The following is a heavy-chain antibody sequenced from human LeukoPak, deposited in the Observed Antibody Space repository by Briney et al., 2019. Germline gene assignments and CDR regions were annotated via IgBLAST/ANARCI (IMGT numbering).Heavy chain of an antibody. CDR1: GFTFSSYW. CDR3: ARHYDSTAYSLDY. J-gene: IGHJ4*02. D-gene: IGHD3-22*01. Sequence: GGSLRLSCAASGFTFSSYWMTWVRQAPGKGLEWVANIKQDGSQKFYLDSVKGRFTISRDNAKESPFLQMNSLRAEDTAVYYCARHYDSTAYSLDYWGQGTLVTVSS. V-gene: IGHV3-7*01. CDR2: IKQDGSQK.